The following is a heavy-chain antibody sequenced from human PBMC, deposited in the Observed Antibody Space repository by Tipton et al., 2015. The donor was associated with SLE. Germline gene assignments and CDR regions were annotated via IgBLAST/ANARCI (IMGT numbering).Heavy chain of an antibody. J-gene: IGHJ6*03. CDR2: IFTSGNT. CDR3: ARETEDTGWIHSRDYIYYYYDYVDV. D-gene: IGHD6-19*01. CDR1: GGSLSGDTYY. Sequence: TLSLTCTVSGGSLSGDTYYWSWIRQPAGEGLEWIGRIFTSGNTNYNPSLKSRVTISVDTSKNKFSLELSSVTAADTAVYYCARETEDTGWIHSRDYIYYYYDYVDVWGQGTTVTVSS. V-gene: IGHV4-61*02.